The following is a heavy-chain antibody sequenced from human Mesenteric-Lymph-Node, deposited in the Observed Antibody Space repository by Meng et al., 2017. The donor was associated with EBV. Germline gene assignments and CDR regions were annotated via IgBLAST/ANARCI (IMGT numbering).Heavy chain of an antibody. Sequence: QVQLQESGPGLVKPSEXLSPSCTXSGDSVSSGSYYWTWIRQPPGKGLEWIGYISYSGTTNYNPSLKSRVTISVDTSKNQFSLTLSSVRAADTAVYYCARAVGYDSSGYFQTFHDDWGQGTLGTVAS. J-gene: IGHJ4*02. CDR3: ARAVGYDSSGYFQTFHDD. D-gene: IGHD3-22*01. CDR1: GDSVSSGSYY. V-gene: IGHV4-61*01. CDR2: ISYSGTT.